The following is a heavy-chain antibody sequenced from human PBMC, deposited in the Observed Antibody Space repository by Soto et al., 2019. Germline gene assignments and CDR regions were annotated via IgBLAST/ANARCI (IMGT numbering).Heavy chain of an antibody. CDR1: GGSISSSSYY. J-gene: IGHJ1*01. CDR2: IYYSGST. V-gene: IGHV4-39*01. Sequence: SETLSLTCTVSGGSISSSSYYWGWIRQPPGKGLEWIGSIYYSGSTYYNPSLKSRVTISVDTSKNQFSLKLSSVTAADTAVYYCARHEATKGSVAGTLGAEYFQHWGQGTLVTVSS. D-gene: IGHD6-19*01. CDR3: ARHEATKGSVAGTLGAEYFQH.